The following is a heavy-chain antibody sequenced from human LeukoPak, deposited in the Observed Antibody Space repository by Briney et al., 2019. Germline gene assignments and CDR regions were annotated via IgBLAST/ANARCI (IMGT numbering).Heavy chain of an antibody. V-gene: IGHV3-23*01. CDR1: GFTFSSYA. Sequence: GGSLRLSCAASGFTFSSYAMSWVRQAPGKGLEWVSAISGSGGSTYYADSVKGRFTISRDNSKNTLYLQMNSLRAEDTAVYYCAKDSSDHPLYSSGIDYWGQGTLVTVSS. D-gene: IGHD6-19*01. J-gene: IGHJ4*02. CDR3: AKDSSDHPLYSSGIDY. CDR2: ISGSGGST.